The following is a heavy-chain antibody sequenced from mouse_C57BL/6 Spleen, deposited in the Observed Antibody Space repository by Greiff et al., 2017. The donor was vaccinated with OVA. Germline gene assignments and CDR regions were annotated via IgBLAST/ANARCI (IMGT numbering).Heavy chain of an antibody. V-gene: IGHV1-81*01. CDR1: GYTFTSYG. CDR3: ARAFYSYYFDY. CDR2: IYPRSGNT. Sequence: VQLQQSGAELARPGASVKLSCKASGYTFTSYGISWVKQRTGQGLEWIGEIYPRSGNTYYNEKFKGKATLTADKSSSTAYMELRSLTSEDSAVYFCARAFYSYYFDYWGKGTTLTVSS. D-gene: IGHD2-12*01. J-gene: IGHJ2*01.